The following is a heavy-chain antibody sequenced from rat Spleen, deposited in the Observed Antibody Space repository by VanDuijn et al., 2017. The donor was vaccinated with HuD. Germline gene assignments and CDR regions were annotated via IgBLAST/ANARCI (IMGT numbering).Heavy chain of an antibody. J-gene: IGHJ3*01. Sequence: EVQLVESDGGLVLPGRSLKLSCAASGFTFSDYYMAWVRQAPGKGLEWVSSIDTDGSRTYYPDSVRGRFTISRDNAENTAYLQMNSLWSEDTATYYCARLGTEGIGNWFTYWGQGTLVTVSS. CDR1: GFTFSDYY. CDR2: IDTDGSRT. V-gene: IGHV5-22*01. CDR3: ARLGTEGIGNWFTY. D-gene: IGHD1-11*01.